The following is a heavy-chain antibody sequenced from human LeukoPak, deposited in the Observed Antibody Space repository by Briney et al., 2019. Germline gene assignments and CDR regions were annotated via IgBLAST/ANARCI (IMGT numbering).Heavy chain of an antibody. CDR3: ARDWCSSTSCTSPRDY. J-gene: IGHJ4*02. D-gene: IGHD2-2*01. CDR2: INPNSGGT. Sequence: ASVKVSCKASGYTFTGYYMHWVRQAPGQGLEWMGWINPNSGGTNYAQKFQGRVTITRDTSISTAYMELSRLRSDDTAVYYCARDWCSSTSCTSPRDYWGQGTLVTVSS. V-gene: IGHV1-2*02. CDR1: GYTFTGYY.